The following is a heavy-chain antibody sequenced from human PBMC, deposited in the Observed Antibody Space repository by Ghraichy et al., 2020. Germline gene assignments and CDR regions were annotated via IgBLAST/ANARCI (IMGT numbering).Heavy chain of an antibody. J-gene: IGHJ4*02. V-gene: IGHV3-23*01. CDR2: VSGNGGRT. D-gene: IGHD6-19*01. CDR3: AKASQWLVYFPFES. CDR1: GFAFSSYA. Sequence: GGSLRLSCAGSGFAFSSYAMGWVRQAPGKGLEWVSSVSGNGGRTYYADSVKGRFTISRDNSDNNLYLQMSSLRAEDTAIYYCAKASQWLVYFPFESWGQGTLVTVSA.